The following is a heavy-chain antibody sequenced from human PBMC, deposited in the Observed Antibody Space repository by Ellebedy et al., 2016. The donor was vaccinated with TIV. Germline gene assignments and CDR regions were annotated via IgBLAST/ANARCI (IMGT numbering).Heavy chain of an antibody. CDR3: ALGGNWDLDY. CDR1: GFTFSTYW. Sequence: GESLKISCAASGFTFSTYWMGWVRQAAGKGLEWVANTKQDGSEKYYVDSVMGRFTISRDNAKNSLYLQMNSLRAEDTAVYYCALGGNWDLDYWGQGTLVTVSS. D-gene: IGHD7-27*01. J-gene: IGHJ4*02. CDR2: TKQDGSEK. V-gene: IGHV3-7*01.